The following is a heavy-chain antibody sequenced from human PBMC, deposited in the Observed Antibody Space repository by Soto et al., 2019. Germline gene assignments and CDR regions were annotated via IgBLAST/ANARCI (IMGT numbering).Heavy chain of an antibody. J-gene: IGHJ2*01. CDR2: ISFRDGGT. Sequence: EEQLLESGGGLIQPGGSLRLACAASGFPFSSYAMTWVRQAPGKGLEGVSSISFRDGGTYYADSVKGWLTISRDNSKNTLFLQMDSLRVEDTGVYYCVKDDRILGRRYFDLWGRGTLVTVSS. D-gene: IGHD2-15*01. CDR3: VKDDRILGRRYFDL. CDR1: GFPFSSYA. V-gene: IGHV3-23*01.